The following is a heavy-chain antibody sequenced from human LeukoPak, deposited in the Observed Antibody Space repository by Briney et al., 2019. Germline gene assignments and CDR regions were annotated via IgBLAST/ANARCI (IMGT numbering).Heavy chain of an antibody. CDR1: GGSINSGDYH. CDR3: ARHSLLITVAGTDY. D-gene: IGHD6-19*01. J-gene: IGHJ4*02. Sequence: QVQLQESGPGLVKPSQTLSLTCTVSGGSINSGDYHWSWIRQPPGKGLEWFGYIYYSGSTYYNPSLKSRVIISVDTSKNQFSLKLRSVTAADTAVYYCARHSLLITVAGTDYWGQGTPVPVSS. V-gene: IGHV4-30-4*08. CDR2: IYYSGST.